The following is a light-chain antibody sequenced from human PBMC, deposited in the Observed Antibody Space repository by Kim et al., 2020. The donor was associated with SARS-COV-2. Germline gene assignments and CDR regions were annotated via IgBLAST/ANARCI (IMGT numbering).Light chain of an antibody. CDR1: HSVTSN. Sequence: VSPGKRATLSCRASHSVTSNLAWYQQKTGQAPRLLVYGAAIRATGIPDRFSGSGSGTEFTLTISSLQSEDFALYYCQQYNRWPPYIFGQGTKLEI. V-gene: IGKV3-15*01. CDR2: GAA. CDR3: QQYNRWPPYI. J-gene: IGKJ2*01.